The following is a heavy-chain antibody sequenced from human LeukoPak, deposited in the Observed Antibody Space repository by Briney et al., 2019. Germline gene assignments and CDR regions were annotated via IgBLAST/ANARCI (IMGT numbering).Heavy chain of an antibody. J-gene: IGHJ3*02. D-gene: IGHD3-22*01. CDR1: GGSISSYY. CDR3: ARHGGYYYDSTLDAFDI. Sequence: PSETLSLTCTVSGGSISSYYWSWIRQPPGKGLEWIGYIYYSGSTNYNPSLKSRVTISVDTSKNQFSLKLSSVTAADTAVYYCARHGGYYYDSTLDAFDIWGQGTMVTVSS. V-gene: IGHV4-59*08. CDR2: IYYSGST.